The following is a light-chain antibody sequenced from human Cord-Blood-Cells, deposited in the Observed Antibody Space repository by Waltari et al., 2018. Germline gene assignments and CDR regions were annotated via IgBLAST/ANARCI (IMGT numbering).Light chain of an antibody. V-gene: IGLV2-23*03. CDR3: CSYAGSSTFV. CDR1: SSDVGSYNL. Sequence: QSALTQPASVSGSPGQSITISCTGTSSDVGSYNLVSWYQQHPGKAPKLMIDGGSKRPSVVANRVSGSKSGNTASLTISGRQAEDEADYYCCSYAGSSTFVFGGGTKLTVL. J-gene: IGLJ2*01. CDR2: GGS.